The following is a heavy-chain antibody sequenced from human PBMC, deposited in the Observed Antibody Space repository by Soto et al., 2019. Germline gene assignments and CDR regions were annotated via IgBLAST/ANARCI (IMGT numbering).Heavy chain of an antibody. Sequence: PGGSLRLSCAASGFTFSSYWMHWVRQAPGKGLVWVSRINSGGSSTSYADSVKGRFTISRDNAKNTLYLQMNSLRAEDTAVYYCARGDFSGIRVPDTAYGGQGTLVTVS. D-gene: IGHD6-19*01. CDR2: INSGGSST. CDR3: ARGDFSGIRVPDTAY. V-gene: IGHV3-74*01. J-gene: IGHJ4*02. CDR1: GFTFSSYW.